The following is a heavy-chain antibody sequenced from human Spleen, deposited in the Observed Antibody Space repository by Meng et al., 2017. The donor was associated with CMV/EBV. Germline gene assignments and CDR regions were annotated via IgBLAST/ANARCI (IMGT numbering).Heavy chain of an antibody. CDR3: ARSTSSGTDFWG. CDR2: IYGDGPRT. V-gene: IGHV3-74*01. Sequence: ETLSLTCAASGFTLTSYWMHWVRQAPGKGPVWVAVIYGDGPRTIYVDSVKGRFTSSRDDAQNMLNLQMNSLRAEDTAVYYCARSTSSGTDFWGWGQGTLVTVSS. D-gene: IGHD3-10*01. CDR1: GFTLTSYW. J-gene: IGHJ4*02.